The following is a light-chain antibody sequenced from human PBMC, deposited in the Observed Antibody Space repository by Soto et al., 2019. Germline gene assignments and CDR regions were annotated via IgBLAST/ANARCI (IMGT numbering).Light chain of an antibody. J-gene: IGLJ1*01. CDR2: QVT. CDR1: SSDVGIYNY. V-gene: IGLV2-14*01. Sequence: QSVLTQPASVSGSPGQSITISCTGTSSDVGIYNYVSWYQQHPGKAPKLMIYQVTNRPSGVSNRFSGSKSGNTASLTISGLQAEDEASYFCCAYVGARYYVFGPGTKVTVL. CDR3: CAYVGARYYV.